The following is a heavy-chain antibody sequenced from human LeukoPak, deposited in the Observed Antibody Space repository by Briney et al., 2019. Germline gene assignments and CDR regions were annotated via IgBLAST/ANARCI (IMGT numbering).Heavy chain of an antibody. CDR1: GFTFSSYA. CDR2: ISGSGGST. V-gene: IGHV3-23*01. D-gene: IGHD3-10*01. Sequence: GGSLRLSCVASGFTFSSYAMSWVRQAPGKGLEWVSAISGSGGSTYYADSVKGRFTISRDNSKNTLYLQMNSLRAEDTAVYYCAKDLSKRFGELSGTDYWGQGTLVTVSS. CDR3: AKDLSKRFGELSGTDY. J-gene: IGHJ4*02.